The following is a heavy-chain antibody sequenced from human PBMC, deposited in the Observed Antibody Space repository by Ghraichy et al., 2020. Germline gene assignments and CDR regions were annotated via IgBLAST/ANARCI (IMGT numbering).Heavy chain of an antibody. CDR1: GGSISSSSSY. CDR3: ARSLYDFWGWFDP. Sequence: SETLSLTCTVSGGSISSSSSYWGWIRQPPGKGLEWIGSIYSLGSTYYNPSLKSRLTISVDTSTIQFSLTLSSVTAADTAVYYCARSLYDFWGWFDPWGQGTLVTVSS. V-gene: IGHV4-39*01. J-gene: IGHJ5*02. CDR2: IYSLGST. D-gene: IGHD3-3*01.